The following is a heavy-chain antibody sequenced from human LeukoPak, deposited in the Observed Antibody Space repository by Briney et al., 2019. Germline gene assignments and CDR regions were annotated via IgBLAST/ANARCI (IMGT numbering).Heavy chain of an antibody. Sequence: PSETLSLTCTVSGGSISSYYWSWIRQPPGKGLEWIGHIYYSGSTNYNPSLKSRVTISVDTSKNQFSLKLSSVTAADTAVYYCARVLGDYYYDSSGYYYVNWGQGTLVTVSS. V-gene: IGHV4-59*01. CDR3: ARVLGDYYYDSSGYYYVN. CDR2: IYYSGST. J-gene: IGHJ4*02. CDR1: GGSISSYY. D-gene: IGHD3-22*01.